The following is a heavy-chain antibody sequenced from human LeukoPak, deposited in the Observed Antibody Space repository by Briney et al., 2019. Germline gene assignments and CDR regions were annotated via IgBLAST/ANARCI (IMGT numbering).Heavy chain of an antibody. CDR2: IKQDGSER. D-gene: IGHD2-21*02. J-gene: IGHJ4*02. V-gene: IGHV3-7*01. CDR1: GVTLSSFW. Sequence: GGSLRLSCAASGVTLSSFWMSWAGQAPGKGLEWVANIKQDGSERYYVDSVKGRFTISRDNAKNSLYLQMISLRAEDTAVYYCATRAYCGGDCYSYDHWGQGTLVTVSS. CDR3: ATRAYCGGDCYSYDH.